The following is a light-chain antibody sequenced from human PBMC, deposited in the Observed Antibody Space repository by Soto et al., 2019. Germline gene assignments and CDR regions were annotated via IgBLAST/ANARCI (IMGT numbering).Light chain of an antibody. V-gene: IGLV1-51*02. CDR3: QTWDSSLSAVV. CDR2: ENN. Sequence: QSVLTQPPSVSAAPGQRVTVSCSGSSSNIGSNYVSWYQQLPGTAPKLLIYENNKRPSGIPDRFSGSKSGTSATLGITGLQTGDEADYHCQTWDSSLSAVVFGRGTKLTVL. J-gene: IGLJ2*01. CDR1: SSNIGSNY.